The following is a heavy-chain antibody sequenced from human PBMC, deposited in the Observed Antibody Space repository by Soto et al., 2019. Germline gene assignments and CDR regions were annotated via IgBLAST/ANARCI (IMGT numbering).Heavy chain of an antibody. J-gene: IGHJ6*02. Sequence: ASVKVSCKASGYTFTGYYMHWVRQAPGQGLEWMGWINPNSGGTNYAQKFQGWVTMTRDTSISTAYMELSRLRSDDTAVYYCARVNSSGWYEDSDYYYGMDVWGQGTTVTVSS. CDR3: ARVNSSGWYEDSDYYYGMDV. D-gene: IGHD6-19*01. CDR1: GYTFTGYY. CDR2: INPNSGGT. V-gene: IGHV1-2*04.